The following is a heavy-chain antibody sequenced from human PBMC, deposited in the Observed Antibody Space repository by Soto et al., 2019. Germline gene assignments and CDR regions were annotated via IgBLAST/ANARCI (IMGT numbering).Heavy chain of an antibody. Sequence: EVQLVESGGGLVQPGGSLRLSCAASGFTFSNFWMHWVRQAPGKGLVWVSRIKSDGSNTSYADSVKGRFTISRDNAKNPLYLQMNSLRGDETGVYYCARGTGDVWGQGTPVTVSS. CDR2: IKSDGSNT. J-gene: IGHJ6*01. CDR1: GFTFSNFW. CDR3: ARGTGDV. V-gene: IGHV3-74*01.